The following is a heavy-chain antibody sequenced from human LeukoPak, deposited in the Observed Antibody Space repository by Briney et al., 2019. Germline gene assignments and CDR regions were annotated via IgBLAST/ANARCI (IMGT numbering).Heavy chain of an antibody. D-gene: IGHD3-16*02. CDR1: GFTFSSYA. V-gene: IGHV3-23*01. CDR2: ISGSGGST. J-gene: IGHJ1*01. Sequence: GGSLRLSCAASGFTFSSYAMSWVRQAPGKGLEWVSAISGSGGSTYYADSVKGRFTISRDNSKNTLYLQMNSLRAEDTAVYYCAKDGPFWRLRLGELSPEAAEYFQHWGQGTLVTVSS. CDR3: AKDGPFWRLRLGELSPEAAEYFQH.